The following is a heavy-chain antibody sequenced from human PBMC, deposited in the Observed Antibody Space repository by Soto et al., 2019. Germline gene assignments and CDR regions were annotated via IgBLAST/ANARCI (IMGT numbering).Heavy chain of an antibody. CDR3: ARAWGSSSWYIDYYGMDV. Sequence: SETLSLTCTVSGGSISSYYWSWIRQPPGKGLEWIGYIYYSGSTNYNPSLKSRVTISVDTSKNQFSLKLSSVTAADTAVYYCARAWGSSSWYIDYYGMDVWGQGTTVTVSS. CDR1: GGSISSYY. CDR2: IYYSGST. V-gene: IGHV4-59*01. J-gene: IGHJ6*02. D-gene: IGHD6-13*01.